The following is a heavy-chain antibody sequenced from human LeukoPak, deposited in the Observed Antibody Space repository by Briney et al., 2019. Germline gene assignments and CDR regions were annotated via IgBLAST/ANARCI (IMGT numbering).Heavy chain of an antibody. CDR1: GVSISNNL. V-gene: IGHV4-59*08. J-gene: IGHJ6*04. Sequence: SETLSLTCSVSGVSISNNLWSWIRQPPGKGLEWIGYIFYTGSSNYNPSLKSRITISIDTSKNQFSLKLSSVTAADTAVYYCARGPAPDVWGKGTTVTVSS. CDR3: ARGPAPDV. CDR2: IFYTGSS. D-gene: IGHD1-14*01.